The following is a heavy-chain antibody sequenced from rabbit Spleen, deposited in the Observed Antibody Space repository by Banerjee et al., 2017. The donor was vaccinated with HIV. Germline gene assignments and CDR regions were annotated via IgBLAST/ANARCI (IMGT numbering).Heavy chain of an antibody. J-gene: IGHJ6*01. CDR2: IEVDSSDFT. CDR1: GIDFSSSHW. CDR3: ARDTSSSFSSYGMDL. V-gene: IGHV1S45*01. Sequence: EESGGGLVQPEGSLTLTCTASGIDFSSSHWIWWVRQAPGKGLEWIACIEVDSSDFTYFATWAKGRFTISKTSSTTVTLQVTRLTAADTATYFCARDTSSSFSSYGMDLWAQGPSSPS. D-gene: IGHD1-1*01.